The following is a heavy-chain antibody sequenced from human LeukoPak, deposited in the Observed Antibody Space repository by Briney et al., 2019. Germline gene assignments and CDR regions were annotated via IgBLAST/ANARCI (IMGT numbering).Heavy chain of an antibody. CDR1: GGSISSYY. Sequence: SETLSLTCTVSGGSISSYYWSWIRQSPGKGLEWIGRIYTSGSTNYNPSPKSRVTMSVDTSKNQFSLKLSSVTAADTAVYYCARGFDCSSTSCYPAYYYMDVWGKGTTVTVSS. CDR3: ARGFDCSSTSCYPAYYYMDV. J-gene: IGHJ6*03. CDR2: IYTSGST. V-gene: IGHV4-4*07. D-gene: IGHD2-2*01.